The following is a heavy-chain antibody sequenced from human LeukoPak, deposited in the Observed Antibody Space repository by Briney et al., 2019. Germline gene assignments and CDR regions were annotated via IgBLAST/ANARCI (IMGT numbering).Heavy chain of an antibody. V-gene: IGHV4-39*07. J-gene: IGHJ4*02. CDR3: ARGPRIVVDY. D-gene: IGHD1-26*01. Sequence: PSETLSLTCTVSGGSISSSSYYWGWIRQPPGRGLEWIGSIYYSGSTYYNPSLKSRVTISVDTSKNQFSLKLSSVTAADTAVYCCARGPRIVVDYWGQGTLVTVSS. CDR1: GGSISSSSYY. CDR2: IYYSGST.